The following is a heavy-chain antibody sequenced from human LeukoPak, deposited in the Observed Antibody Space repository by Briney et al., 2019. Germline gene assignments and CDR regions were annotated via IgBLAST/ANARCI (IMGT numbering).Heavy chain of an antibody. CDR1: GFTFNNYE. D-gene: IGHD2-21*02. Sequence: PWGSLRLSCAASGFTFNNYEMNWVRQAPGKGLEWVSYISSSDSTIYYADSVKGRFTISRDNAKNSLYLQMNSLRAEDTAVYYCARGVSYRVVVTATDFDYWGQGALVTVSS. CDR3: ARGVSYRVVVTATDFDY. V-gene: IGHV3-48*03. CDR2: ISSSDSTI. J-gene: IGHJ4*02.